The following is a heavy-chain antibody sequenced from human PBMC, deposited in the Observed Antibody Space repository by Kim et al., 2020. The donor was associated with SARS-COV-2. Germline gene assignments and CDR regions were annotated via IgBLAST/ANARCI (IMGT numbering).Heavy chain of an antibody. CDR1: GGSFSGYY. CDR2: INHSGST. CDR3: ARLSSESGSYYDRFDY. J-gene: IGHJ4*02. D-gene: IGHD1-26*01. V-gene: IGHV4-34*01. Sequence: SETLSLTCAVYGGSFSGYYWSWIRQPPGKGLEWIGEINHSGSTNYNPSLKSRVTISVDTSKNQFSLKLSSVTAADTAVYYCARLSSESGSYYDRFDYWGQGTLVTVSS.